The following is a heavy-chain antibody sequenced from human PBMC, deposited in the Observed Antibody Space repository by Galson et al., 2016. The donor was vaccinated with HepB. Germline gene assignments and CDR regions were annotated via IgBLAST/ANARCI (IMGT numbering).Heavy chain of an antibody. D-gene: IGHD5-24*01. CDR1: GGSISNTSYY. Sequence: ETLSLTCTVSGGSISNTSYYWGWIRQPPGKGLEWIGNIDYSGSTSYSPSLKSRVTISVDTSKNRFALKLSSVTAADTAVYYCARIMATIQYWGQGTLVTVSS. CDR2: IDYSGST. CDR3: ARIMATIQY. J-gene: IGHJ4*02. V-gene: IGHV4-39*01.